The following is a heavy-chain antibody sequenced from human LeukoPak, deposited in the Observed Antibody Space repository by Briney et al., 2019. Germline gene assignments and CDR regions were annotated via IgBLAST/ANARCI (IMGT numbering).Heavy chain of an antibody. CDR1: GFTLSSYA. D-gene: IGHD2-15*01. J-gene: IGHJ4*02. CDR3: ARGHRVCSGGSCYGDY. CDR2: ISYDGSNK. V-gene: IGHV3-30-3*01. Sequence: PGGSLRLSCAAAGFTLSSYAMHWVRQAPGRGLEWVAVISYDGSNKYYADSVKGRFTISRDNSKNTLYLQMNSLRAEDTAVYYCARGHRVCSGGSCYGDYWGQGTLVTVSS.